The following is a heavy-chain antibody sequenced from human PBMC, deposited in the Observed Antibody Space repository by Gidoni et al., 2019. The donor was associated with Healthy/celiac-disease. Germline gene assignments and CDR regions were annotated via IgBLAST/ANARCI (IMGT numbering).Heavy chain of an antibody. Sequence: QLQLQESGPGLVKLSETLSLTCTVSGGSFSSSSYSWGLIRQPPGKGLEWIGRSYYSGSTYYNPSLKSRVTISVDTSKNQFSLKLSSVTAADTAVYYCARPIAAAGTWVAFDIWGQGTMVTVSS. CDR3: ARPIAAAGTWVAFDI. J-gene: IGHJ3*02. CDR2: SYYSGST. D-gene: IGHD6-13*01. CDR1: GGSFSSSSYS. V-gene: IGHV4-39*01.